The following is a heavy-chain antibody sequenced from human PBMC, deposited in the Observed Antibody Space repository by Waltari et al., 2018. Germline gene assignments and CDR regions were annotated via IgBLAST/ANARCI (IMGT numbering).Heavy chain of an antibody. Sequence: QVQLQESGPGLVKPSQTLSLTCTVSGGSISSGSYYWSWIRQPAGKGLEWIGYIYTSVSTNYNPSLKSRVTRSVDTSKNHFSLKLSSVTAADTAVYYCARDIAADAFDIWGQGTMVTVSS. D-gene: IGHD6-13*01. CDR3: ARDIAADAFDI. V-gene: IGHV4-61*09. CDR1: GGSISSGSYY. CDR2: IYTSVST. J-gene: IGHJ3*02.